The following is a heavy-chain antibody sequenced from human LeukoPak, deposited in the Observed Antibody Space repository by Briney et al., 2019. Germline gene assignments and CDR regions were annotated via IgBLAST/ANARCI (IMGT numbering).Heavy chain of an antibody. V-gene: IGHV4-34*01. CDR1: GGSFSGYY. Sequence: SETLSLTCAVYGGSFSGYYWSWIRQPPGTGLEWIGEINHSGSTNYSPSLKSRVTISLDTSKNQFSLKLSSVTAADTAVYYCARGVNSGYFDYCGQGTLVTVSS. D-gene: IGHD1-26*01. CDR2: INHSGST. J-gene: IGHJ4*02. CDR3: ARGVNSGYFDY.